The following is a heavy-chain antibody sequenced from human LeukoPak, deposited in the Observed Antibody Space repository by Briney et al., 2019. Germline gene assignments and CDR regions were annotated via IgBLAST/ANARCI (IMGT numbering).Heavy chain of an antibody. CDR2: IYYSGST. V-gene: IGHV4-31*03. CDR3: ARGNYNFWSGTTNYYFDY. J-gene: IGHJ4*02. CDR1: GGSISSGGYY. Sequence: SETLSLTCTVSGGSISSGGYYWSWIRQHPGKGLEWIGYIYYSGSTYYNPSLKSRVTISVDTSKNQFSLKLSSVTAADTAVYYCARGNYNFWSGTTNYYFDYWGQGTLVTVSS. D-gene: IGHD3-3*01.